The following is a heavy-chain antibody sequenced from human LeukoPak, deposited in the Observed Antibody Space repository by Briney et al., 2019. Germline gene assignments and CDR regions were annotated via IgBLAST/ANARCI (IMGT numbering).Heavy chain of an antibody. J-gene: IGHJ3*02. CDR1: GCTFSSYA. CDR2: IIPIFGTT. D-gene: IGHD3-22*01. Sequence: SMKVSCKASGCTFSSYAISWVRQAPGQGLEWMGGIIPIFGTTNYAQKFQGRVTITTDESTSTAYMELSSLRSEDTAVYYCARAFGGKGYYDSSGYYGFGAFDIWGQGTMVTVSS. V-gene: IGHV1-69*05. CDR3: ARAFGGKGYYDSSGYYGFGAFDI.